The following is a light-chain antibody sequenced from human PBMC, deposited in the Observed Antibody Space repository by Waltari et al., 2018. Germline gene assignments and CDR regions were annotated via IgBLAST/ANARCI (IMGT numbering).Light chain of an antibody. J-gene: IGKJ4*01. Sequence: VLTQSPATLSLSPGDRATLSCRASQSVGKSLAWFQQKPGQAPRLLIYDASIRATGIPPRVRGSGSGTDFTLTISSLEPEDFAVYYGQQRTNWPPNTFGGGTKVEIK. V-gene: IGKV3-11*01. CDR3: QQRTNWPPNT. CDR2: DAS. CDR1: QSVGKS.